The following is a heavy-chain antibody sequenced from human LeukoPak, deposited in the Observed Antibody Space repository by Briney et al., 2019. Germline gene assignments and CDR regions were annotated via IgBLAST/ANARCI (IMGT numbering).Heavy chain of an antibody. D-gene: IGHD6-13*01. CDR1: GFTFSSYS. J-gene: IGHJ4*02. CDR3: ARDWVSIAAAGIFDY. V-gene: IGHV3-48*04. Sequence: PGGSLRLSCAASGFTFSSYSMNWVRQAPGKGLEWVSYISSSGSTIYYADSVKGRFTISRDNAKNSLYLQMNSLRAEDTAVYYCARDWVSIAAAGIFDYWGQGTLVTVSS. CDR2: ISSSGSTI.